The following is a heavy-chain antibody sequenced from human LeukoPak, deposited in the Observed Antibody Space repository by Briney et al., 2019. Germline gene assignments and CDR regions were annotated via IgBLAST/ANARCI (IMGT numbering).Heavy chain of an antibody. CDR1: GYTFTSYA. D-gene: IGHD3-3*01. CDR3: AGDLPFGVVIRNEGY. CDR2: INTNTGNP. J-gene: IGHJ4*02. V-gene: IGHV7-4-1*02. Sequence: GASVKVSCKASGYTFTSYAMNWVRQAPGQGLEWMGWINTNTGNPTYAQGFTGRFVFSLDTSVSTAYLQISSLKAEDTAVYYCAGDLPFGVVIRNEGYWGQGTLVTVSS.